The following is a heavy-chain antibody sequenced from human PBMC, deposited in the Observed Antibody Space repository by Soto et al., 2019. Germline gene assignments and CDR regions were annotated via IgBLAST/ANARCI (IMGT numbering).Heavy chain of an antibody. CDR3: ARAGDSGDYFALYDY. J-gene: IGHJ4*02. V-gene: IGHV4-34*01. CDR2: INHSGST. Sequence: SETLSLTCAVYGGSFSGYYWSWIRQAPGKGLEWIGEINHSGSTNYNPSLKSRVTISVDTSKNQFSLNLSSVTAADTAVYYCARAGDSGDYFALYDYWGQGTLVTVSS. D-gene: IGHD4-17*01. CDR1: GGSFSGYY.